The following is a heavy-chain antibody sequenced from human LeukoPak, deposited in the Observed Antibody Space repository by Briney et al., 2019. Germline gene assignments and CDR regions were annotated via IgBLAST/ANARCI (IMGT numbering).Heavy chain of an antibody. Sequence: ASVTVSCKASGGIFRSYAISWVRQAPGQGLEWVGWINPNSGGTNYAQKFQGRVTMTRDTSISTAYMELSRLRSDDTAVYYWARDMSYSMGEANWGSKNWFDPWGQGTLVTVSS. CDR1: GGIFRSYA. CDR2: INPNSGGT. D-gene: IGHD7-27*01. V-gene: IGHV1-2*02. CDR3: ARDMSYSMGEANWGSKNWFDP. J-gene: IGHJ5*02.